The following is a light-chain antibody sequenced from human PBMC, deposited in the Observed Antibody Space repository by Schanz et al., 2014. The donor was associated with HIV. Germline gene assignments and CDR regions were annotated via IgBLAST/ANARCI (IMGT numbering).Light chain of an antibody. V-gene: IGLV1-44*01. CDR3: AAWDDRSYVV. J-gene: IGLJ2*01. CDR2: NNN. Sequence: QSVLTQPPSASGTTGQRVTIFCSGSSSNIGRNPVNWYQHLPGTAPKVVIYNNNQRPSGVPDRFSGSRSGTSASLAISGLQSEDEADYYCAAWDDRSYVVFGGGTKLTVL. CDR1: SSNIGRNP.